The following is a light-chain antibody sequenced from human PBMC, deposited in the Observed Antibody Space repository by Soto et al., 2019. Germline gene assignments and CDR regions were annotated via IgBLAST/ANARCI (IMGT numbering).Light chain of an antibody. V-gene: IGLV2-14*03. J-gene: IGLJ1*01. CDR1: RSDVGDYNY. CDR3: SSYASSSSLDV. Sequence: QSVLTQPASVSGSPGQSITISCTGTRSDVGDYNYVSWFQQHPGKAPKLMIYDVSNRPSGVSNRFSGSKSGNTASLTISGLQAEDEADYYCSSYASSSSLDVFGTGTKVTVL. CDR2: DVS.